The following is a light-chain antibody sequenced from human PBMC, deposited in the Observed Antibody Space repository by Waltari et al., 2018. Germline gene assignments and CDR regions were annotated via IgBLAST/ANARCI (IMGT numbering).Light chain of an antibody. V-gene: IGLV1-44*01. CDR2: SNN. Sequence: QSVLTQPPSVSGTPGQRVSISCSGTSPNIGRKSVNWYQQVPGTAPKLLIYSNNQRPSGVPDRFSGSKSGTSASLAISGLQSEDEADYYCATWDDSLNGLFGGGTKLTVL. CDR3: ATWDDSLNGL. CDR1: SPNIGRKS. J-gene: IGLJ2*01.